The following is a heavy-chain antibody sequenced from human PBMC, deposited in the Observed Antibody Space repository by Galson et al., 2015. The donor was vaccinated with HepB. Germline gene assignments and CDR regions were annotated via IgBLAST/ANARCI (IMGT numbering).Heavy chain of an antibody. CDR1: GGTFSSYA. CDR2: IIPIFGTA. J-gene: IGHJ4*02. CDR3: ARGTRYYYDSSGYQDY. Sequence: SVKVSCKASGGTFSSYAISWVRQAPGQGLEWMGGIIPIFGTANYAQKFQGRVTITADESTSTAYVELSSLRSEDTAVYYCARGTRYYYDSSGYQDYWGQGTLVTVSS. D-gene: IGHD3-22*01. V-gene: IGHV1-69*13.